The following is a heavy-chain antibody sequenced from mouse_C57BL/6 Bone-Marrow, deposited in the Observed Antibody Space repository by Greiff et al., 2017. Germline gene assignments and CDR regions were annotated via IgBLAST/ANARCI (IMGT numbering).Heavy chain of an antibody. D-gene: IGHD2-2*01. CDR1: GFTFSSYG. CDR3: ARRRSTMVTTRYVDV. V-gene: IGHV5-6*01. CDR2: ISSGGSYT. Sequence: EVHLVESGGDLVKPGGSLKLSCAASGFTFSSYGMSWVRQTPDKRLEWVATISSGGSYTYYPDSVKGRFTISSDNSKNTLYLQMSSLKYEYTAMYYCARRRSTMVTTRYVDVWGTGTTVTVSS. J-gene: IGHJ1*03.